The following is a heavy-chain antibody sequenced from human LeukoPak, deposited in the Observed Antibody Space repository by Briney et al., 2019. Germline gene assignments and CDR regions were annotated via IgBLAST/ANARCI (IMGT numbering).Heavy chain of an antibody. CDR1: GFTFSSYV. CDR2: VSGNGATT. Sequence: GGSLRVSCAASGFTFSSYVMSWVRLAPGKGLEWVSTVSGNGATTYYADSVKGRFNISRENSKNTLDLQMSSLRAEYTAIYFCARVPHPTYYFDYWGRGTLVTVSS. J-gene: IGHJ4*02. V-gene: IGHV3-23*01. D-gene: IGHD4-11*01. CDR3: ARVPHPTYYFDY.